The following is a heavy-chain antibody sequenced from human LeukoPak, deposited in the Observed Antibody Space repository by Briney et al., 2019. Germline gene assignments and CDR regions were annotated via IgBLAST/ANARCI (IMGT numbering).Heavy chain of an antibody. CDR1: VYTFTTYG. V-gene: IGHV1-18*01. D-gene: IGHD3-22*01. CDR3: ARVHYDSSGYVDGGGFDP. CDR2: ISAYNGNT. J-gene: IGHJ5*02. Sequence: APVRVSSTTSVYTFTTYGISWVRHAPGHGLEWRGWISAYNGNTNTAQKLQGRVTMTTETSPRTASMEMRRLRSVDTAQYYCARVHYDSSGYVDGGGFDPWGQGTRVTVSS.